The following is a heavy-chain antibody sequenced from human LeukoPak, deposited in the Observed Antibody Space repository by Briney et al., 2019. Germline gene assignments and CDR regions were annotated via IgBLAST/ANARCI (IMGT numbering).Heavy chain of an antibody. V-gene: IGHV1-2*02. CDR3: ARWVVVSMGGDY. CDR2: INPNSGGT. D-gene: IGHD2-2*01. CDR1: GYTFTGYY. J-gene: IGHJ4*02. Sequence: ASVKVSCKASGYTFTGYYMHWVRQAPGQGLEWMGWINPNSGGTNYAQKFQGRVTMTRDTSISTAYMELRSLRSDDTAVYYCARWVVVSMGGDYWGQGTLVTVSS.